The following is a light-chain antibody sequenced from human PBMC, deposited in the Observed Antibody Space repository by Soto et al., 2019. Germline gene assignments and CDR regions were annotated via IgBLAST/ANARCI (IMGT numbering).Light chain of an antibody. CDR1: SSNIGAGYD. Sequence: QAVVTQPPSVCGAPGQGVTISFTGRSSNIGAGYDVHWYQQLPGTAPKLLIYGNSNRPSGVPDRFSGSKSGTSASLAITGLQAEDEALYYCHSYDSSLTALVIFGGGTKVTVL. J-gene: IGLJ2*01. CDR2: GNS. V-gene: IGLV1-40*01. CDR3: HSYDSSLTALVI.